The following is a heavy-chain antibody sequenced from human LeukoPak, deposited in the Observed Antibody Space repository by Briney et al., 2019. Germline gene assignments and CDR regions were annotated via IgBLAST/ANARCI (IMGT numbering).Heavy chain of an antibody. V-gene: IGHV3-48*03. CDR1: GFSFSSYE. D-gene: IGHD2-15*01. CDR3: ARAGYCSGGSCYSVGGFDY. CDR2: ISSSATST. J-gene: IGHJ4*02. Sequence: GGSLRLSCSASGFSFSSYEMNWVRQAPGKGLEWVSHISSSATSTYYADSVKGRFTISRDNAKNSLYLQMNSLRAEDTAVYYCARAGYCSGGSCYSVGGFDYWGQGTLVTVSS.